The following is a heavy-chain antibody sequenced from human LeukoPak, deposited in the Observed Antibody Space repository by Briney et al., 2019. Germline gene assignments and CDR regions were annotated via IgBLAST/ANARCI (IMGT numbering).Heavy chain of an antibody. Sequence: GGSLRLSCAASGFTFSSYAMSWVRQAPGKGLEWVSAISGSGGTTYYADSVKGRFTISRDNSKNTLYLQMNSLRAEDTAVYYCASSGYLVDAFDIWGQGTMVTVSS. V-gene: IGHV3-23*01. J-gene: IGHJ3*02. D-gene: IGHD3-22*01. CDR3: ASSGYLVDAFDI. CDR2: ISGSGGTT. CDR1: GFTFSSYA.